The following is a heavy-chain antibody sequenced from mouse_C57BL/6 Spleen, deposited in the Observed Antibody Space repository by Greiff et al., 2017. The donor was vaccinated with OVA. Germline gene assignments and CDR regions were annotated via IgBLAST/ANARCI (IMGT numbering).Heavy chain of an antibody. V-gene: IGHV3-1*01. CDR2: ISYSGST. CDR3: ARGDYDRFAY. CDR1: GYSITSGYD. J-gene: IGHJ3*01. Sequence: ESGPGMVKPSQSLSLTCTVTGYSITSGYDWHWIRHFPGNILEWMGYISYSGSTNYNQSLKRRISITQDTSKNHFFLKLNSVTTEDTATYYCARGDYDRFAYWGQGTLVTVSA. D-gene: IGHD2-4*01.